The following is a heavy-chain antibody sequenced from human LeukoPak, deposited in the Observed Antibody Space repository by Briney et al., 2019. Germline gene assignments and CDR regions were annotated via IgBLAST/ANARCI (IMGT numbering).Heavy chain of an antibody. CDR1: GYTFTGYY. V-gene: IGHV1-2*02. D-gene: IGHD3-10*01. CDR2: INPNSGGT. J-gene: IGHJ4*02. CDR3: ARGGRYYYGSGSYAAFDY. Sequence: GASVKVSCKASGYTFTGYYMHWVRQAPGQGLEWMGWINPNSGGTNYAQKFQGRVTMTRDTSISTAYMELSRLRSDDTAVYYCARGGRYYYGSGSYAAFDYWGQGTLVTVSS.